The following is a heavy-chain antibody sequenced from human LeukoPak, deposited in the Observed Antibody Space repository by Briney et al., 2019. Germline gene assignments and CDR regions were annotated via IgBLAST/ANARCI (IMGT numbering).Heavy chain of an antibody. CDR1: GFTFSSYG. CDR2: ISYDGSNK. J-gene: IGHJ4*02. V-gene: IGHV3-30*03. D-gene: IGHD3-16*02. Sequence: GRSLRLSCAASGFTFSSYGMHWVRQAPGKGLEWVAVISYDGSNKYYADSVKGRFTISRDNSKNTLYLQMNSLRAEDTAVYYCARAHWLMITFGGVIEIFDYWGQGTLVTVSS. CDR3: ARAHWLMITFGGVIEIFDY.